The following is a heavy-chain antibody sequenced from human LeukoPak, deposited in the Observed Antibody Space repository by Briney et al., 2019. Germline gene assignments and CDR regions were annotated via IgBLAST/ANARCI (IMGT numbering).Heavy chain of an antibody. CDR3: ARDRSTRYFDY. Sequence: PGGCLRLSCAASGFTFNNYSMHWIRLVPGKGLEWVAVIWYDGSNQNYADSVKGRFTISRDNSKNMLYLQMNSLRDEDTAVYYCARDRSTRYFDYWGQGTLVTVSS. CDR1: GFTFNNYS. D-gene: IGHD1-1*01. CDR2: IWYDGSNQ. J-gene: IGHJ4*02. V-gene: IGHV3-33*01.